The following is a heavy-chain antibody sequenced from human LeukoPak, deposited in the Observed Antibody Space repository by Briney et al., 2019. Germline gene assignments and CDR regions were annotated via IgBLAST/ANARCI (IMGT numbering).Heavy chain of an antibody. Sequence: SETLSLTCTVSGGSISSASYYWSWIRQPAGKGLEWIGRIYTSGSTNYSPSLRSRVTISVDTSKNEFSLKLSSVTAADTAVYYCSRDRFYSRSGSYQIFDSWGQGTLVTVSS. CDR1: GGSISSASYY. J-gene: IGHJ4*02. D-gene: IGHD3-10*01. CDR2: IYTSGST. V-gene: IGHV4-61*02. CDR3: SRDRFYSRSGSYQIFDS.